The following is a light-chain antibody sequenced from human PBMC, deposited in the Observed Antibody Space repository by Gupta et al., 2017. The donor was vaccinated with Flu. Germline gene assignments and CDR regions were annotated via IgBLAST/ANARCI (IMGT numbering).Light chain of an antibody. J-gene: IGLJ3*02. V-gene: IGLV2-8*01. Sequence: ISCTGTSSDVGGCPYLSWYHQHPRQPPKLMIYDVGPRPSGVPDRFSGLPSCNTASLTLSGLQAQDEADYYFRSYSGTTTFLVFGGVIQLTVL. CDR2: DVG. CDR1: SSDVGGCPY. CDR3: RSYSGTTTFLV.